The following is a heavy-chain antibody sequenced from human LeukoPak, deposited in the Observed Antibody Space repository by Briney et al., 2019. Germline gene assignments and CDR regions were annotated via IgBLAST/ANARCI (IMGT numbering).Heavy chain of an antibody. D-gene: IGHD6-19*01. CDR3: ARVPISSGWYRGYFDY. CDR2: TYYRSKWYN. Sequence: PSQTLSLTCAISGDSVSSNSAAWNWIRQSPSRGLEWLGRTYYRSKWYNDYAVSVKSRITINSDTSKNQFSLQLNSVTPEDTAVYYCARVPISSGWYRGYFDYWGQGTLVTVSS. CDR1: GDSVSSNSAA. J-gene: IGHJ4*02. V-gene: IGHV6-1*01.